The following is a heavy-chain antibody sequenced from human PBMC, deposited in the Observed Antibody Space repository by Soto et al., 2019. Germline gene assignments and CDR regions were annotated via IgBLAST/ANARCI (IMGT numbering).Heavy chain of an antibody. CDR3: ARRLELPTRYYYYGMDV. J-gene: IGHJ6*02. V-gene: IGHV1-69*13. Sequence: SVKVSCKASGGTFSSYAISWVRQAPGQGLEWMGGIIPIFGTANYAQKFQGRVTITADESTSTAYMELSSLRSEDTAVYYCARRLELPTRYYYYGMDVWGQGTTVTVSS. CDR2: IIPIFGTA. CDR1: GGTFSSYA. D-gene: IGHD1-7*01.